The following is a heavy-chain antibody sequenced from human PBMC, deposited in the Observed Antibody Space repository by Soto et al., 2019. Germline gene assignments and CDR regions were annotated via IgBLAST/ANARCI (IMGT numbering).Heavy chain of an antibody. J-gene: IGHJ5*02. CDR2: ISGYDGNT. CDR1: GFTLNDFG. Sequence: QVQLVQSGAEVKKSGASVKVSCKASGFTLNDFGVSWVRQAPGQGLEWMGWISGYDGNTNFAQKYEGRVTMTIDSSTSTAYMELRNLRSDDTAMYYCAREKWFGQTPLESWGQGTLVTVSS. CDR3: AREKWFGQTPLES. D-gene: IGHD3-10*01. V-gene: IGHV1-18*01.